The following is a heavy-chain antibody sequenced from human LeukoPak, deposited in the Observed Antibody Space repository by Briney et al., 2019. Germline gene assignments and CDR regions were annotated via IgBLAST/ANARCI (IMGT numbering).Heavy chain of an antibody. J-gene: IGHJ4*02. V-gene: IGHV3-23*01. CDR3: AKDRVTRYSGYGLGDD. CDR1: GFTFSSYA. D-gene: IGHD5-12*01. Sequence: PGGSLRLSCAASGFTFSSYAMSWVRQAPGQGLDWVAAITGSGEKTYYADSVKGRFTISRDDSKSTLYLQMNSLRAEDTALYYCAKDRVTRYSGYGLGDDWGQGTLVTVSS. CDR2: ITGSGEKT.